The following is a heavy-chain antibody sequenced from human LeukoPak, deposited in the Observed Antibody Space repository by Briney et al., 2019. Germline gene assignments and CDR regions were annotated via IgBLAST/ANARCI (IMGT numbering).Heavy chain of an antibody. Sequence: PGGSLRPSCAASGFTISSNYMNWVRQAPGKGLEWVSVIFNSGDTYYADSVKGRFTISRDTSKNTLYLQMNSLRAEDTAVYYCARDPLPYCGGDCYPVNWFDPWGQGTLVTVSS. CDR3: ARDPLPYCGGDCYPVNWFDP. J-gene: IGHJ5*02. CDR2: IFNSGDT. D-gene: IGHD2-21*01. CDR1: GFTISSNY. V-gene: IGHV3-53*01.